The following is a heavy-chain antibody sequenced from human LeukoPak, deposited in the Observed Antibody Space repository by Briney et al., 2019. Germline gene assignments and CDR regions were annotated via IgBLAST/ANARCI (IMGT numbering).Heavy chain of an antibody. CDR2: ISYDGSNK. D-gene: IGHD5-24*01. CDR1: GFTVSSNY. V-gene: IGHV3-30-3*01. CDR3: ASKEMATTYAGDY. Sequence: GGSLRLSCAASGFTVSSNYMSWVRQAPGEGLEWVAVISYDGSNKYYADSVKGRFTISRDNSKNTLYLQMNSLRAEDTAVYYCASKEMATTYAGDYWGQGTLVTVSS. J-gene: IGHJ4*02.